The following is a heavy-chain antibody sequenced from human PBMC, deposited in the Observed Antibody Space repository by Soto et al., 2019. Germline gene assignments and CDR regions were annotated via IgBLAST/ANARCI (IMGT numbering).Heavy chain of an antibody. V-gene: IGHV4-34*01. CDR2: INHSGSI. CDR3: GFFYYGANKAFDI. J-gene: IGHJ3*02. CDR1: GGSFSGYY. Sequence: QVQLQQWGAGLLKPSETLSLTCAVYGGSFSGYYWSWIRQPPGKGLEWIGEINHSGSINYNPSLKSRVTISVDTSKNQFSLKLSSVTAADTAVYYCGFFYYGANKAFDIWGQGTMVTVSS. D-gene: IGHD4-17*01.